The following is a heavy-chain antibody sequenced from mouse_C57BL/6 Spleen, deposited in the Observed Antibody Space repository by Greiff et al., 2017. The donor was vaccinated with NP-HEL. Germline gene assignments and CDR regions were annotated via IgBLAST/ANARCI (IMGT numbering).Heavy chain of an antibody. CDR3: ARKTGTYFDV. V-gene: IGHV3-6*01. CDR2: ISYDGSN. CDR1: GYSITSGYY. D-gene: IGHD4-1*01. J-gene: IGHJ1*03. Sequence: EVKLMESGPGLVKPSQSLSLTCSVTGYSITSGYYWNWIRQFPGNKLEWMGYISYDGSNNYNPSLKNRISITRDTSKNQFFLKLNSVTTEDTATYYCARKTGTYFDVWGTGTTVTVSS.